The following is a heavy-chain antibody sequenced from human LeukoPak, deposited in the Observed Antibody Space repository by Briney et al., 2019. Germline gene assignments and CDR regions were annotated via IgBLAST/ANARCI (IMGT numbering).Heavy chain of an antibody. Sequence: ASVRVSCKASGFTFRNYGISWVRQAPGQGLEWMGWISAYNGDTKFAQKLQGRVTMTTYTPTSTAYMELRDLRSDDMAVYFCARDPSNTSGRNVYFDFWGQGTVVTVSS. CDR3: ARDPSNTSGRNVYFDF. D-gene: IGHD6-19*01. CDR2: ISAYNGDT. V-gene: IGHV1-18*03. J-gene: IGHJ4*02. CDR1: GFTFRNYG.